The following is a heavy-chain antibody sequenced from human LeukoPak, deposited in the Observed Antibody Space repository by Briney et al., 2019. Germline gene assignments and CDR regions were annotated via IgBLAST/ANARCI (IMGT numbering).Heavy chain of an antibody. D-gene: IGHD6-6*01. V-gene: IGHV4-59*08. CDR2: IYYSGST. CDR3: ARGSSVGEL. Sequence: SETLSLTCSVSGDSISGYYWSWIRQPPGKGLEWIGYIYYSGSTNYNPSLKSRVTISVDTSKNQFSLKLSSVTAADTAVYYCARGSSVGELWGQGTLVTVSS. J-gene: IGHJ4*02. CDR1: GDSISGYY.